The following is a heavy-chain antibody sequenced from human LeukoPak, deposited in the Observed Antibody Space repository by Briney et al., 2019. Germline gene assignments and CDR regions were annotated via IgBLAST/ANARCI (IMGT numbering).Heavy chain of an antibody. CDR1: GGTFSSYA. J-gene: IGHJ4*02. D-gene: IGHD1-26*01. CDR3: LVGATTSGYFDY. Sequence: GASVKVSCEASGGTFSSYAISWVRQAPGQGLEWMGGIIPIFGTANYAQKFQGRVTITTDESTSTAYMELSSLRSEDTAVYYCLVGATTSGYFDYWGQGTLVTVSS. CDR2: IIPIFGTA. V-gene: IGHV1-69*05.